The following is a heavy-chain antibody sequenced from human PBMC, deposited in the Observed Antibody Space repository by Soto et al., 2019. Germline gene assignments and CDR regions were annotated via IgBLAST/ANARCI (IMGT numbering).Heavy chain of an antibody. CDR3: AGGSVDTVDRSGFQEY. CDR1: GGSFSAYY. CDR2: INHRGGT. J-gene: IGHJ4*02. Sequence: PSETLSLTCAVYGGSFSAYYWRWIRQPPGKGLEGIGEINHRGGTSHNPSRKSRVTISVDTSKSQFSLKLTSVTAADRAVYYCAGGSVDTVDRSGFQEYWAQGTPVPVSS. D-gene: IGHD3-22*01. V-gene: IGHV4-34*01.